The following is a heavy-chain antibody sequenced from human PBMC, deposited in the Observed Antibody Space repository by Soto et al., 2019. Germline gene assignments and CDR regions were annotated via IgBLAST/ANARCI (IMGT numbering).Heavy chain of an antibody. Sequence: GASVKVSCKASGGTYSSYAISWVRQAPGQGLEWMGGIIPIFGTANYAQKFQGRVTITADESTSTAYMELSSLRSEDTAVYYCAGRGGSSWFCSAPWGRETLVTFS. V-gene: IGHV1-69*13. J-gene: IGHJ5*02. D-gene: IGHD6-13*01. CDR1: GGTYSSYA. CDR2: IIPIFGTA. CDR3: AGRGGSSWFCSAP.